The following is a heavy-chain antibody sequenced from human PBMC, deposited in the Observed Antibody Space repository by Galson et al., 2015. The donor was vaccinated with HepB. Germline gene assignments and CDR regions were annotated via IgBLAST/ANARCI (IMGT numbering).Heavy chain of an antibody. CDR2: ISYDGSNK. J-gene: IGHJ6*02. CDR1: GFTFSSYA. V-gene: IGHV3-30-3*01. D-gene: IGHD7-27*01. CDR3: HPAPTGEDGMDV. Sequence: SLRLSCAASGFTFSSYAMHWVRQAPGKGLEWVAVISYDGSNKYYADSVKGRFTISRDNSKNTLYLQRNSLRAEDTAVYYCHPAPTGEDGMDVWGQGTTVTVSS.